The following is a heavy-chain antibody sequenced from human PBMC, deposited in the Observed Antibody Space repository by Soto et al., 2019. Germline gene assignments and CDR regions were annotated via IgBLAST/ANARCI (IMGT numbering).Heavy chain of an antibody. CDR2: INHSGST. J-gene: IGHJ4*02. Sequence: SETLSLTCAVYGGSFSGYYWSWIRQPPGKGLEWIGEINHSGSTNYNPSLKSRVTISVDTSKNQFSLKLSSVTAADTAVYYCARVKRGEYCSSTSCYYFDYWGQGTLVTVSS. CDR1: GGSFSGYY. CDR3: ARVKRGEYCSSTSCYYFDY. V-gene: IGHV4-34*01. D-gene: IGHD2-2*01.